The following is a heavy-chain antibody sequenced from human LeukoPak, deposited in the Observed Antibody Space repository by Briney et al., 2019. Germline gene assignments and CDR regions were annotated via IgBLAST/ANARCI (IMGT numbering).Heavy chain of an antibody. CDR3: AKDEGVISLEYYFDY. V-gene: IGHV3-30*18. Sequence: GGSLRLSCAASGFTFSSYGMHWVRQAPGKGLEWVAVISYDGSNKYYADSVKGRFTISRDNSKNTLYLQMNSPRAEDTAVYYCAKDEGVISLEYYFDYWGQGTLVTVSS. CDR1: GFTFSSYG. D-gene: IGHD3-16*02. J-gene: IGHJ4*02. CDR2: ISYDGSNK.